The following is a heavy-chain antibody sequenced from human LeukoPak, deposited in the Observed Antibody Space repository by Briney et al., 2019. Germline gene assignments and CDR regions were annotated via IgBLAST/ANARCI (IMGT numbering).Heavy chain of an antibody. D-gene: IGHD5-18*01. Sequence: SETLSLTCTVSGGSISSSSYYWGWIRQPPGKGLEWIGSIYYSGSTYYNPSLKSRVTISVDTSKNQFSLKLSSVTAADTAVYYCAREGWDTPMNSIWGQGTLVTASS. CDR2: IYYSGST. J-gene: IGHJ4*02. CDR3: AREGWDTPMNSI. V-gene: IGHV4-39*07. CDR1: GGSISSSSYY.